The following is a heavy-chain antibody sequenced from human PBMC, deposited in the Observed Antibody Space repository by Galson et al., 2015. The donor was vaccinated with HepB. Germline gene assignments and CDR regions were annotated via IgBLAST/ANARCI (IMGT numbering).Heavy chain of an antibody. CDR2: ISYDGSNK. V-gene: IGHV3-30-3*01. Sequence: LRLSCAASGLTFSNYAMHWVRQAPGKGLEWVAVISYDGSNKYYAYSLKGRFTISRDNSKNTLYLQMNSLRAEDTALYYCARGGSSSSRPGVYYGMDVWGQGTTVTVSS. CDR1: GLTFSNYA. CDR3: ARGGSSSSRPGVYYGMDV. J-gene: IGHJ6*02. D-gene: IGHD6-6*01.